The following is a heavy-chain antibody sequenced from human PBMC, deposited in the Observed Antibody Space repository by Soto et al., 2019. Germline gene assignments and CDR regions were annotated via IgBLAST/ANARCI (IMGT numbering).Heavy chain of an antibody. CDR3: ARNTIAVAGPLDY. CDR2: IIPIFGTA. V-gene: IGHV1-69*13. D-gene: IGHD6-19*01. J-gene: IGHJ4*02. Sequence: SVKVSCKASGGTFSSYAISWVRQAPGQGLEWMGGIIPIFGTANYAQKFQGRVTITADESTSTAYMELSSLRSEDTAVYYCARNTIAVAGPLDYWGQGTLVTVSS. CDR1: GGTFSSYA.